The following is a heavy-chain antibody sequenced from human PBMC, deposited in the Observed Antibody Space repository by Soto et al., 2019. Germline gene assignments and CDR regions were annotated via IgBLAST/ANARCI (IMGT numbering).Heavy chain of an antibody. CDR1: GFNTRFYS. J-gene: IGHJ5*02. Sequence: EVQLLESGGGLVQPGGSLTLSCTASGFNTRFYSMSWVRQTPGKGLEWVAALSRSGGATYYADSVRGRFTISRDASKDTLFLQLSNLRAEDTALYYCSKGEMSTSRNSFDPWCQGTLVTVSS. V-gene: IGHV3-23*01. D-gene: IGHD1-7*01. CDR3: SKGEMSTSRNSFDP. CDR2: LSRSGGAT.